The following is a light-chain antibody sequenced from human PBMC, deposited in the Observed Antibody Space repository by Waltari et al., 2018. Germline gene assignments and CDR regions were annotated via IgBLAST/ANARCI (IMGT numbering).Light chain of an antibody. Sequence: DIQMTQSPSSLSASVGDRLTITCRASQTIRDDLNWYQHKPGGAPMLLIYGASRLQSGVPSRFSGSGFGTDFTLTISSLQPEDFATYYCQQSYDSVPTFGQGTRLEIK. CDR2: GAS. J-gene: IGKJ5*01. V-gene: IGKV1-39*01. CDR1: QTIRDD. CDR3: QQSYDSVPT.